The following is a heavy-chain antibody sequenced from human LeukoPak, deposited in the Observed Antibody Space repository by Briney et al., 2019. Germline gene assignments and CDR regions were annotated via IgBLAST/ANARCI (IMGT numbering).Heavy chain of an antibody. CDR2: IHYSGST. D-gene: IGHD5-18*01. CDR1: GGSISSYY. CDR3: ARYTAMVAFHAHGFDI. J-gene: IGHJ3*02. Sequence: SETLSLTCTVSGGSISSYYWRWIRQPPGKGLEWIGYIHYSGSTNYNPSLKSRVTISVDTSKNQFSLKLRSVTAADTAVYYCARYTAMVAFHAHGFDIWGQGTMVTVS. V-gene: IGHV4-59*01.